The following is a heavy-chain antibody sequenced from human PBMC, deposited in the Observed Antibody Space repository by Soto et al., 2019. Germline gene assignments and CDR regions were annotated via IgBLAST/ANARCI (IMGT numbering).Heavy chain of an antibody. D-gene: IGHD3-9*01. J-gene: IGHJ3*02. CDR2: IYPGDSDT. CDR1: GYSFTSYW. CDR3: ARPRLNYDILTGYSLPLDAFDI. V-gene: IGHV5-51*01. Sequence: GESLKISCKGSGYSFTSYWIGWVRQMPGKGLEWMGIIYPGDSDTRYSPSFQGQVTISADKSISTAYLQWSSLKASDTAMYYCARPRLNYDILTGYSLPLDAFDIWGQGTMVTVSS.